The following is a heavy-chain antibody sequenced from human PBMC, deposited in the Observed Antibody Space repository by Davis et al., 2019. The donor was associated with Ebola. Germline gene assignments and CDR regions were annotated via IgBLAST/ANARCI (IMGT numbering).Heavy chain of an antibody. V-gene: IGHV3-23*01. Sequence: GGSLRPSCAASGSTFSSYAMSWVRQAPGKGLEWVSAISGSGGSTYYADSVKGRFTISRDNSKNTAYLQMNSLKTEDTAVYYCTTTTTHFDYWGQGTLVTVSS. CDR3: TTTTTHFDY. J-gene: IGHJ4*02. CDR2: ISGSGGST. CDR1: GSTFSSYA. D-gene: IGHD1-26*01.